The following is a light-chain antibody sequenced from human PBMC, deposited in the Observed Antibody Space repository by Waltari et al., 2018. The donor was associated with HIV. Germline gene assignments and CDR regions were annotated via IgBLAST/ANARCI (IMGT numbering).Light chain of an antibody. J-gene: IGKJ1*01. CDR2: GAS. V-gene: IGKV1-39*01. CDR1: QNIRSY. Sequence: DIQMTQSPSSLSASVGDRITITCRASQNIRSYLNWYQQRPGKAPRLVIYGASSLQSGVPPRFSGSGSGTDFALTIGSLQPEDFATYYCQQSLTTPWTFGQGTKVE. CDR3: QQSLTTPWT.